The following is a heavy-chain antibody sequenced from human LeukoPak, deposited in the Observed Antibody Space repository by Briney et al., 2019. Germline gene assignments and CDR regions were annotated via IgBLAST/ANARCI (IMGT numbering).Heavy chain of an antibody. J-gene: IGHJ4*02. Sequence: PSETLSLTCAVYGGSFRGFYWIWIRQTSGKGLEWIGEINHSGSTNYNPSLKSRVTMSVDTSKKQFSLNLRSMTAADAGIYYCAREDIAGRVTTILPYWGQGTPVTVSS. CDR3: AREDIAGRVTTILPY. CDR1: GGSFRGFY. D-gene: IGHD5-12*01. CDR2: INHSGST. V-gene: IGHV4-34*01.